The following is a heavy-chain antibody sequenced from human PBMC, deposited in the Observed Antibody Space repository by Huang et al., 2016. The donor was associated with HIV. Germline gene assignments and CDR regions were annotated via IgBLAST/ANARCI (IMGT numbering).Heavy chain of an antibody. CDR1: GGSFSCYY. D-gene: IGHD3-22*01. J-gene: IGHJ4*02. Sequence: QVQLEQWGAGLLKASETLSLTCAVYGGSFSCYYWNWLRQAPGKGLEWVGEINHSGNTNYNPSLKSRVNMSVDTSKSQFSLYLTSLSAADTGTYFCARRYNSRRDYWGRGTLVTVHS. V-gene: IGHV4-34*02. CDR2: INHSGNT. CDR3: ARRYNSRRDY.